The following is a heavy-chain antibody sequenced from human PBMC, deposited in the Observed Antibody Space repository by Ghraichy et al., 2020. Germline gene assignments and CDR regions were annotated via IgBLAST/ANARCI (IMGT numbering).Heavy chain of an antibody. Sequence: LSLPCVASGFTFSSYWMSWVRQAPGKGLEWVANIKQDGGEKYHVDSVKGRFTISRDNAKNSLYLQMKSLRAEDTAVYYCARNLEYSSWWFDPWGQGTLVTVSS. V-gene: IGHV3-7*01. CDR2: IKQDGGEK. J-gene: IGHJ5*02. CDR3: ARNLEYSSWWFDP. D-gene: IGHD6-6*01. CDR1: GFTFSSYW.